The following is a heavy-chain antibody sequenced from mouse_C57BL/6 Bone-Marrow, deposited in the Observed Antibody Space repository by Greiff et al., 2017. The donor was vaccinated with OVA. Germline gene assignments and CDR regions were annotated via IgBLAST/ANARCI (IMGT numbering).Heavy chain of an antibody. Sequence: QVQLQQSGAELVKPGASVKLSCKASGYTFTSYWMHWVKQRPGQGLEWIGMIHPNSGSTNYNEKFKSKATLTVDKSSSTAYMQLSSLTSEDSAVYYCARRGRDGYTWFAYWGQGTLVTVSA. J-gene: IGHJ3*01. CDR3: ARRGRDGYTWFAY. V-gene: IGHV1-64*01. CDR1: GYTFTSYW. D-gene: IGHD2-3*01. CDR2: IHPNSGST.